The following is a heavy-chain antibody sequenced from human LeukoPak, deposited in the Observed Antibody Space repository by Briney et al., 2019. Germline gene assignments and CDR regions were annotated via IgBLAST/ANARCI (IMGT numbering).Heavy chain of an antibody. D-gene: IGHD3-10*01. CDR3: ARLWPPFDAFDI. CDR2: IYYSGST. CDR1: GGSISSSSYY. Sequence: SGTLSLTCTVSGGSISSSSYYWGWIRQPPGKGLEWIGSIYYSGSTYYNPSLKSRVTISVDTSKNQFSLKLSSVTAADTAVYYCARLWPPFDAFDIWGQGTMVTVSS. V-gene: IGHV4-39*01. J-gene: IGHJ3*02.